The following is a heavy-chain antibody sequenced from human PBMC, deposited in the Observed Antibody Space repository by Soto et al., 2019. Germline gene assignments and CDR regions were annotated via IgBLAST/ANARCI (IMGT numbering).Heavy chain of an antibody. CDR1: GFTFSSFT. V-gene: IGHV3-23*01. D-gene: IGHD6-13*01. Sequence: EVQLLESGGGLVQPGGSLRLSCAASGFTFSSFTMNWVRLAPGKGLEWVSGIGASGDTTYYADSVKGRFTISRDNSKNTLYVQMNSLRAEDTAIYYCAKDRVGSTWPYYFDYWGQGILVTVSS. J-gene: IGHJ4*02. CDR3: AKDRVGSTWPYYFDY. CDR2: IGASGDTT.